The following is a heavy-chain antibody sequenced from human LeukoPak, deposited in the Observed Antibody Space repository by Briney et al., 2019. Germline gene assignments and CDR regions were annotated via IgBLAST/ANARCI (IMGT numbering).Heavy chain of an antibody. V-gene: IGHV3-30-3*01. Sequence: GGSLRLSCAASGFTLGSYAMHWVRQAPGKGLEWVAAISNDGNDKYHADSVKGRFTISRDNPKNTLYLQMNSLRPEDTAVYYCARDEYYAGSGSDAFDIWGQGTMVTVSS. CDR3: ARDEYYAGSGSDAFDI. D-gene: IGHD3-22*01. CDR1: GFTLGSYA. CDR2: ISNDGNDK. J-gene: IGHJ3*02.